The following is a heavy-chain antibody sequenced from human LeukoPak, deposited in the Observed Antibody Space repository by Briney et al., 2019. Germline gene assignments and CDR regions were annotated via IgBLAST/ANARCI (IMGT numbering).Heavy chain of an antibody. Sequence: SETLSLTCTVSGGSISSFYWSWIRQPAGKGLEWIGRIYTSGSTNYNPSLKSRVTMSVDTSKNQFSLKLSSVTAADTAVYYCARDVKLGYCSGGSCYYNWFDPWGQGTLVTVSS. CDR3: ARDVKLGYCSGGSCYYNWFDP. J-gene: IGHJ5*02. CDR1: GGSISSFY. V-gene: IGHV4-4*07. D-gene: IGHD2-15*01. CDR2: IYTSGST.